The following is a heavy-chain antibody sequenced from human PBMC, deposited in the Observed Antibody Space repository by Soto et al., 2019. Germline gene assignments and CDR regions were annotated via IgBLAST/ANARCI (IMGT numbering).Heavy chain of an antibody. D-gene: IGHD6-19*01. CDR1: GDSVSRGFNY. CDR3: ARGVGQWLVNYFDP. Sequence: SETLSLTCTVSGDSVSRGFNYWSWIRQPPGKGREWIGCIDYSGTTNYNPSLKSRVSISLDTSNNQFSLKLSSLTAADTAVYYCARGVGQWLVNYFDPWGQGTLVTVSS. CDR2: IDYSGTT. V-gene: IGHV4-61*01. J-gene: IGHJ5*02.